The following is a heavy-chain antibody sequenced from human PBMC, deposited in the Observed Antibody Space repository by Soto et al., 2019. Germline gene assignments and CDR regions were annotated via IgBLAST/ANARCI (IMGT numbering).Heavy chain of an antibody. V-gene: IGHV4-31*03. CDR1: GGSISSSGYY. CDR2: IYYPGTT. D-gene: IGHD2-21*01. CDR3: ARSPGDRLGVDWYFDI. Sequence: QVQVQESGPGLVKPSQTLSLTCTVSGGSISSSGYYWSWIRQLPGKGLEWIGYIYYPGTTYYNPSLVSRVTISADTSKKHFSLKLDSVIAADTAVYYCARSPGDRLGVDWYFDIWGRGTLVSVSS. J-gene: IGHJ2*01.